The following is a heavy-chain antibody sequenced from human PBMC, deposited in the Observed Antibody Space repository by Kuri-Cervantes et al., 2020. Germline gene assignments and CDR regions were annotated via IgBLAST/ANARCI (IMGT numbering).Heavy chain of an antibody. J-gene: IGHJ4*02. D-gene: IGHD5-24*01. CDR1: GFTFSSYG. CDR3: AKLGVEMATMGTLYYFDY. Sequence: GGSLRLSCAASGFTFSSYGMHWVRQAPGKGLEWVAVIWYDGSNKYYADSVKGRFTISRDNSKNTLYLQMNSLRAEDTAVYYCAKLGVEMATMGTLYYFDYWGQGTLVTVSS. V-gene: IGHV3-33*06. CDR2: IWYDGSNK.